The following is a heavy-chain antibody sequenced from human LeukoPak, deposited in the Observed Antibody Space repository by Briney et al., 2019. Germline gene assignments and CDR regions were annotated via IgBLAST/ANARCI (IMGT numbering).Heavy chain of an antibody. CDR1: GYTFTGYY. V-gene: IGHV1-2*02. J-gene: IGHJ4*02. CDR2: INPNSGGT. CDR3: ARETVPAIAAPRGLNY. D-gene: IGHD6-13*01. Sequence: GASVKVSCKASGYTFTGYYMHWVRQAPGQGLEWMGWINPNSGGTNYAQKFQGRVTMTRDTSISTAYMELSRLRSDDTAVYYCARETVPAIAAPRGLNYWGQGTLVTVPS.